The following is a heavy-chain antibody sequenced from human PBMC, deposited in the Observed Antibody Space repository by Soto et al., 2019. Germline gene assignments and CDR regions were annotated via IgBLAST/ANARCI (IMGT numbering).Heavy chain of an antibody. V-gene: IGHV3-33*01. Sequence: QVHLVESGGGGVQPGRSLRLSCAASGFSFSFSGMHWVRQAPGKGLEWVAGLWYDGSSENYADSVKGRFTISRHNSKNTLHLQMDSLRVEDTAMYSCARGLAKVAGGAFDIWGQGTMVIVSS. D-gene: IGHD3-16*01. CDR2: LWYDGSSE. CDR1: GFSFSFSG. CDR3: ARGLAKVAGGAFDI. J-gene: IGHJ3*02.